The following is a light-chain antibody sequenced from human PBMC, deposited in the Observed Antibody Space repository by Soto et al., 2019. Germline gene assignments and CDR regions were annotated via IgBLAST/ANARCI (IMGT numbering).Light chain of an antibody. Sequence: EIVMTQSPATLSVSPGEGATLSCRASQSISSDLAWYQQKPGQAPRLLIYGASTRATGIPARFSGSGSGTEFTLTISSLQSEDFAVYYCQQYNNWPPWTFGQGTKVDIK. CDR3: QQYNNWPPWT. CDR2: GAS. V-gene: IGKV3-15*01. CDR1: QSISSD. J-gene: IGKJ1*01.